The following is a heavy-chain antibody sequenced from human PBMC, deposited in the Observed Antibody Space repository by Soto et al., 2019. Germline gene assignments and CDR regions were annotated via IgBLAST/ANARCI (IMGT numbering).Heavy chain of an antibody. J-gene: IGHJ4*02. Sequence: SSTLSLTCTVSGGSVSNDNYYWSWIRQPPGKQLEWIGYIYYGGSTNYNPSLKSRVTISVDTSKNQFSLKLSSVTAADTDIYYCARGNWKGDYWGQGTLVTVSS. CDR1: GGSVSNDNYY. CDR2: IYYGGST. V-gene: IGHV4-61*01. D-gene: IGHD1-20*01. CDR3: ARGNWKGDY.